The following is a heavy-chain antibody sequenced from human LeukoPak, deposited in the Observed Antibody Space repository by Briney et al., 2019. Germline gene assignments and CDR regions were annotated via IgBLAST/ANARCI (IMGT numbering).Heavy chain of an antibody. V-gene: IGHV4-34*01. CDR2: INHSGST. J-gene: IGHJ4*02. D-gene: IGHD3-10*01. Sequence: TSETLSLTCAVYGGSFSGYYWSWIRQPPGKGLEWIGEINHSGSTNYNPSLKSRVTISVDTSKNQFSLKLSSVTAADTAVYYCARERITMVRGVIFDYWGQGTRVTVSS. CDR3: ARERITMVRGVIFDY. CDR1: GGSFSGYY.